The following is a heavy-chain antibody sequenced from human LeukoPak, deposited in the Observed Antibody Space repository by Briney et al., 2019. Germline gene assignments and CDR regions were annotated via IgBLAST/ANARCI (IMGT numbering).Heavy chain of an antibody. Sequence: ASVKVSCKVSGYTLTELSMHWVRQAPGKGLEWMGGFDPEDGGTIYAQKFQGRVTMTDDTSTDTAYMELSSLRSEDTAVYYCARMRRQGLSYYYYMDVWGKGTTVTVSS. CDR1: GYTLTELS. J-gene: IGHJ6*03. CDR2: FDPEDGGT. D-gene: IGHD2/OR15-2a*01. V-gene: IGHV1-24*01. CDR3: ARMRRQGLSYYYYMDV.